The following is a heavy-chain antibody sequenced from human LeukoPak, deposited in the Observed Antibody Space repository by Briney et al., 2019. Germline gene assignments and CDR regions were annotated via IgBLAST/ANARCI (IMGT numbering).Heavy chain of an antibody. Sequence: ASVKVSCKVSGYTLTELSMHWVRQAPGKGLEWMGGFDPEDGETIYAQKFQGRVTMTEDTSTDTAYMELSSLRSEDTAVYYCATLGPLLWFGEFHYWGQGTLVTVSS. D-gene: IGHD3-10*01. J-gene: IGHJ4*02. CDR3: ATLGPLLWFGEFHY. CDR2: FDPEDGET. V-gene: IGHV1-24*01. CDR1: GYTLTELS.